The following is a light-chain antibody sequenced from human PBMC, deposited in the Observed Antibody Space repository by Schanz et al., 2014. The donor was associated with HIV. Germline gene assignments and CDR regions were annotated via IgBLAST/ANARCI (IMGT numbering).Light chain of an antibody. Sequence: EVVMTQSPATLSVSPGDRASLSCRASQSVSSYLAWYQQKPGQGPRLLIYGASSRATGIPDRFSGSGSGTDFTLTISSLQSEDFAVYYCQQYNNWPPWTFGQGTKVEIK. J-gene: IGKJ1*01. CDR3: QQYNNWPPWT. CDR2: GAS. CDR1: QSVSSY. V-gene: IGKV3D-15*01.